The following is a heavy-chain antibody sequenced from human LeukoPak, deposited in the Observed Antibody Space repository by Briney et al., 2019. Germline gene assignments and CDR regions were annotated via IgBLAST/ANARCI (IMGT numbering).Heavy chain of an antibody. CDR2: IYHSGST. CDR3: AREGDWNDLDY. Sequence: SETLSLTCAVSGGSISSGGYSWSWIRQPPGKGLEWIGYIYHSGSTYYNPSLKSRVTISVDTFKNQFSLNLSSVTAADTAVYYCAREGDWNDLDYWGQGTLVTVSS. V-gene: IGHV4-30-2*01. CDR1: GGSISSGGYS. J-gene: IGHJ4*02. D-gene: IGHD1-1*01.